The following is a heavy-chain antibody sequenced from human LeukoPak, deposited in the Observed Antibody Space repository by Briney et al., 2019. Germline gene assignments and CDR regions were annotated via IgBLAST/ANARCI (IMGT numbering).Heavy chain of an antibody. CDR3: ARVAWAEMATILLGRTLWCAFDI. CDR1: GGSFSGYY. Sequence: PSETLSLTCAVYGGSFSGYYWSWIRQPPGKGLEWIGEINHSGSTNYNPSLKSRVTISVDTSKNQFSLKLSSVTAADTAVYYCARVAWAEMATILLGRTLWCAFDIWGQGTMVTVSS. D-gene: IGHD5-24*01. CDR2: INHSGST. J-gene: IGHJ3*02. V-gene: IGHV4-34*01.